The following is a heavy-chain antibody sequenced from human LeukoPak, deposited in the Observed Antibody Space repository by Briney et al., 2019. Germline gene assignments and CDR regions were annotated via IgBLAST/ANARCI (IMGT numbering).Heavy chain of an antibody. CDR3: ARGPNCGGDCYSYFDY. Sequence: SVKVSCKASGGTFSSYAITWVRQAPGQGLEWMGTIIPIVNITSFAQKFQGRVTITADKSTSTAYMELSSLDSEDAAMYYCARGPNCGGDCYSYFDYWGQGTLVIVSS. V-gene: IGHV1-69*04. D-gene: IGHD2-21*02. J-gene: IGHJ4*02. CDR2: IIPIVNIT. CDR1: GGTFSSYA.